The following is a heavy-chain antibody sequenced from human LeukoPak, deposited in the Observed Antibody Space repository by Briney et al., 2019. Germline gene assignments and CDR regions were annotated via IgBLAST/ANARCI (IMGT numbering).Heavy chain of an antibody. CDR1: GGSISSSSYY. CDR2: IYYSGST. J-gene: IGHJ4*02. Sequence: SETLSLTCTVSGGSISSSSYYWGWIRQPPGKGLEWIGSIYYSGSTYYNPSLKSRVTISVDTSKNRFSLKLSSVTAADTAVYYCARFPPRSAVDYWGQGTLVTVSS. CDR3: ARFPPRSAVDY. D-gene: IGHD6-19*01. V-gene: IGHV4-39*07.